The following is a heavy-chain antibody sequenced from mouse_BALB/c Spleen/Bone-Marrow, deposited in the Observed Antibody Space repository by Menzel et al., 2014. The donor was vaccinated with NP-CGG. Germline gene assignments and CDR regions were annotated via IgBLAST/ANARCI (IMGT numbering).Heavy chain of an antibody. V-gene: IGHV14-3*02. CDR3: ASYVYGFYFAS. CDR1: GFNIKDTY. J-gene: IGHJ2*01. CDR2: IDPANVNT. Sequence: EVQLQQSGSELVKPGVSVKLSCTASGFNIKDTYMHWVKQRPEQGLEWIGRIDPANVNTKYDPKFQGKATITADTSSNTAYLQLSSLTSEDTAVYYCASYVYGFYFASWSQGTTLPFTS. D-gene: IGHD1-1*01.